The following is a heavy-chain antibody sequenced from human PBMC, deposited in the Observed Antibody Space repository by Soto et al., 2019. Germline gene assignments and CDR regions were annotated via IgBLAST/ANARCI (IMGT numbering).Heavy chain of an antibody. J-gene: IGHJ4*02. Sequence: GASLKISCNGSGYSFTSYWIGWVRQMRGKGLEWMGIIYPGDSDTRYSPSFQGQVTISADKSISTAYLQWSSLKASDTAMYYCARHLGGTATFVYFDYWGQGTLVTVSS. CDR3: ARHLGGTATFVYFDY. CDR2: IYPGDSDT. CDR1: GYSFTSYW. D-gene: IGHD3-16*01. V-gene: IGHV5-51*01.